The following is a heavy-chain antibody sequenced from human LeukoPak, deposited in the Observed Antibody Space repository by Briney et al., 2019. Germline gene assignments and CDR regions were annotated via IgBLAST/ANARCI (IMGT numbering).Heavy chain of an antibody. CDR1: GYTFTSYY. CDR3: ARDQGVTMVRGIMSPSAADY. D-gene: IGHD3-10*01. V-gene: IGHV1-46*01. CDR2: INPSGGGT. J-gene: IGHJ4*02. Sequence: GASVKVSYKASGYTFTSYYVYWVRQAPGQGLEWMGKINPSGGGTDYAQKFQGRVTMTRDTSTSTVYMELSSLRSEDTAVYYCARDQGVTMVRGIMSPSAADYWGQGTLVTVSS.